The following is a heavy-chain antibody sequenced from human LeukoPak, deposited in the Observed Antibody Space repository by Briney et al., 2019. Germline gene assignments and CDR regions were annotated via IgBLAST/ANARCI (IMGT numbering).Heavy chain of an antibody. V-gene: IGHV3-48*01. J-gene: IGHJ3*02. CDR1: GFTFSDYS. Sequence: GGSLRLSCAASGFTFSDYSMNWVRQAPGKGLEWISYIGIDSGNTNYADSVKGRFTISGDKAKNSLYLQMNSLRVEDTAVYYCARDGIQLWFSDAFDIWGQGTMVTVSS. CDR3: ARDGIQLWFSDAFDI. CDR2: IGIDSGNT. D-gene: IGHD5-18*01.